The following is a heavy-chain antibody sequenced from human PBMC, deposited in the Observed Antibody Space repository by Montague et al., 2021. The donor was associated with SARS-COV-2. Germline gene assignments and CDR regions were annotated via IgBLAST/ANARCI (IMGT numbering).Heavy chain of an antibody. Sequence: SETLSLTCSVSGDSISNYSWSWIRQSPGKGLEWIGYINYSGSTNYNPSLTSRVTISVDTSKNQVSLKLTSVTAADTAVYYCARHLRVTTVTSHMYHYAMDVWGQGTTVTVSS. CDR1: GDSISNYS. J-gene: IGHJ6*02. V-gene: IGHV4-59*08. CDR3: ARHLRVTTVTSHMYHYAMDV. CDR2: INYSGST. D-gene: IGHD4-11*01.